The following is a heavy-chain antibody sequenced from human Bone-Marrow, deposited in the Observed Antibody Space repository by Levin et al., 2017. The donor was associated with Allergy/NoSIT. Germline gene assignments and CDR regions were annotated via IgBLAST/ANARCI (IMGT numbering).Heavy chain of an antibody. CDR3: ARLMVYAPSYFYYGMDV. J-gene: IGHJ6*02. Sequence: PQASVKVSCKASGGTFSSYAINWVRQAPGQGLEWMGGIIPIFGTANYAQKFQGRVTITADESTSTAYMELSSLRSEDTAMYYCARLMVYAPSYFYYGMDVWGQGTTVTVSS. D-gene: IGHD2-8*01. V-gene: IGHV1-69*13. CDR2: IIPIFGTA. CDR1: GGTFSSYA.